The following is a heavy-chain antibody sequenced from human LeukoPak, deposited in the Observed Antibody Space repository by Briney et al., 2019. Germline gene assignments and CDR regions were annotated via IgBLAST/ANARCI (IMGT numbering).Heavy chain of an antibody. Sequence: TPSETLSLTCTVSGGSISSYYWSWIRQPPGKGLEWIGYIYYSGSTNYNPSLKSRVTISVDTSKNQFSLKLSSVTAADTAVYYCARVSYSSSWRGGYFDYWGQGTLVTVSS. CDR3: ARVSYSSSWRGGYFDY. CDR2: IYYSGST. CDR1: GGSISSYY. V-gene: IGHV4-59*01. J-gene: IGHJ4*02. D-gene: IGHD6-13*01.